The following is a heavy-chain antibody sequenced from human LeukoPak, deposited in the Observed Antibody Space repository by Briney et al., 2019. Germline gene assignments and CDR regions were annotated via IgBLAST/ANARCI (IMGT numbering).Heavy chain of an antibody. Sequence: PGGSLRLSCAASGFTFSGYEMNWVRQTPGKGLEWISYISSSSNTIYYADSVKGRFTISSDNAKNSLYLQMNSLRAEATAVYYCARGKDIVVVVAAIDYWGQGTLVTVSS. D-gene: IGHD2-15*01. V-gene: IGHV3-48*03. J-gene: IGHJ4*02. CDR2: ISSSSNTI. CDR1: GFTFSGYE. CDR3: ARGKDIVVVVAAIDY.